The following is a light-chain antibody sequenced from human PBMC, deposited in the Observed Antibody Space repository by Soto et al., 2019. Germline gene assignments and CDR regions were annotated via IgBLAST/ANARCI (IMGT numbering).Light chain of an antibody. CDR3: QHYGRLLWT. Sequence: VFTDSPGTLSLSPRESATLSCRASQSVSSSYLAWYQRKAGQAPRLLVNGVFSRATGIPDRFSGSGSGTDFTLTISRLQAEDFAVYYCQHYGRLLWTFGQGTKVDIK. V-gene: IGKV3-20*01. J-gene: IGKJ1*01. CDR2: GVF. CDR1: QSVSSSY.